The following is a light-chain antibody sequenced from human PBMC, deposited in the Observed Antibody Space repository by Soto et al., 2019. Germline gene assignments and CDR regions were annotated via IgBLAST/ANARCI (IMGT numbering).Light chain of an antibody. V-gene: IGKV1-39*01. Sequence: DIPMTQSPSSLPASVGDRVTITCRASQSISSYLNWYQQTPGKAPKLLIYAASSLQSGVPSRFSGSGYGTDFTLTISSLQPEDFATYYCQQSYSTPRTFGQGTKVEIK. CDR1: QSISSY. CDR3: QQSYSTPRT. J-gene: IGKJ1*01. CDR2: AAS.